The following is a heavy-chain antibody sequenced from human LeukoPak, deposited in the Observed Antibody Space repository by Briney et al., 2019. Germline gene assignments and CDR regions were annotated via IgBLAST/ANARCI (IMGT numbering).Heavy chain of an antibody. Sequence: ASVKVSCKASGGTFSSYAISWVRQAPGQGLEWMGGIIPIFGTANYAQKFQGRVTITTDESTSTAYMELSSLRSEDTAVYYCASYSGSYYDFDYWGQGTMVTVSS. CDR3: ASYSGSYYDFDY. D-gene: IGHD1-26*01. CDR2: IIPIFGTA. CDR1: GGTFSSYA. J-gene: IGHJ4*03. V-gene: IGHV1-69*05.